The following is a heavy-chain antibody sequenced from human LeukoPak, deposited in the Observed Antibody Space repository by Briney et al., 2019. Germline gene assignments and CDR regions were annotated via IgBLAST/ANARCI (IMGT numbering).Heavy chain of an antibody. CDR2: IIPIFGTA. Sequence: ASVKVSCKASGGTFSSYAISWVRQAPGQGLEWMGGIIPIFGTANYAQKFQGRVTITADESTSTAYMELSSLRSEDTAVYYCARDRDWAGYSYGFYYWGQGTLVTVSS. CDR1: GGTFSSYA. V-gene: IGHV1-69*13. CDR3: ARDRDWAGYSYGFYY. J-gene: IGHJ4*02. D-gene: IGHD5-18*01.